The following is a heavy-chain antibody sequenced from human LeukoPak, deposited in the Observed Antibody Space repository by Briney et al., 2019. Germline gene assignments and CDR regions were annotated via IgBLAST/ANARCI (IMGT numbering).Heavy chain of an antibody. J-gene: IGHJ4*02. V-gene: IGHV3-11*01. Sequence: PGGSLRLSCAASGFTFSDYYMSWIRQAPGKGLEWVSYISSSGSTIYYADSVKGRFTISRDNSKNTLYLQMNSLRAEDTAVYYCASRGYSGYGYYFDYWGQGTLVTVSS. CDR2: ISSSGSTI. CDR1: GFTFSDYY. CDR3: ASRGYSGYGYYFDY. D-gene: IGHD5-12*01.